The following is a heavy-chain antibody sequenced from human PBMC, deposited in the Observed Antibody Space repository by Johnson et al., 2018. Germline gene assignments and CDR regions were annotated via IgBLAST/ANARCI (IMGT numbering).Heavy chain of an antibody. CDR3: AGIPYCGGGRCPIPHGAIDL. D-gene: IGHD2-21*01. CDR2: INHSGRT. Sequence: QVQLQQWGAGLLKPSETLSLTCVVYGGSFSGYYWSWIRQPPGKGLEWIGEINHSGRTDYNPSLKSRGTISVDTSKNQIPLKLSSVTAADTAVYYWAGIPYCGGGRCPIPHGAIDLLGQGTMVTVSS. CDR1: GGSFSGYY. J-gene: IGHJ3*01. V-gene: IGHV4-34*01.